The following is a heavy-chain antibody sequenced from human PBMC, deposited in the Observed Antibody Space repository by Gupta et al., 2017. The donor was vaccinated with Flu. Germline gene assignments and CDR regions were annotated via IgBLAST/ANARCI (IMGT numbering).Heavy chain of an antibody. V-gene: IGHV1-69*06. CDR3: ARSGTYYVSYFDY. CDR1: GGILNSYA. D-gene: IGHD1-26*01. CDR2: IIGIFGTA. Sequence: QVQLVQSGAEVKKPGSSVKVSCKASGGILNSYAISWVRQAPGQGLEWMGGIIGIFGTANYAQKFQGRVTITAEKSTNTYYMEVSSLRSEDTAVYYGARSGTYYVSYFDYWGQGTLVTVSS. J-gene: IGHJ4*02.